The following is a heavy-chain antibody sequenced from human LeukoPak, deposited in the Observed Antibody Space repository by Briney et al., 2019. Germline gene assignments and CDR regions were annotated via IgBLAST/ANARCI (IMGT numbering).Heavy chain of an antibody. CDR1: GGSISSYY. J-gene: IGHJ4*02. D-gene: IGHD3-22*01. CDR3: ARQPAGYYGKTGYYPYYFDY. CDR2: IFYTGST. Sequence: SETLSLTCTVSGGSISSYYWSWVRQPPGKGLEWIGYIFYTGSTKYGPSLNSRVTISLDTSENQFSLKLSSVTAADTAVYYCARQPAGYYGKTGYYPYYFDYWGQGTLVTASS. V-gene: IGHV4-59*08.